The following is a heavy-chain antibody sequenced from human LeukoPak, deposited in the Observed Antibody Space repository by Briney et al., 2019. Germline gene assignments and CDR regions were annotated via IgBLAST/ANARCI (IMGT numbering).Heavy chain of an antibody. CDR1: GFTFSSEW. D-gene: IGHD3-10*01. CDR2: IDGNGRTT. J-gene: IGHJ5*02. CDR3: ARDVPRTSGP. V-gene: IGHV3-74*01. Sequence: PGGSLRLSCAASGFTFSSEWMHWVRHAPGRGLVWISHIDGNGRTTNYGDPVRGRFTVSRDNAKNTLYLQMNSLRAEDTAVYYCARDVPRTSGPWGQGTLVTVSS.